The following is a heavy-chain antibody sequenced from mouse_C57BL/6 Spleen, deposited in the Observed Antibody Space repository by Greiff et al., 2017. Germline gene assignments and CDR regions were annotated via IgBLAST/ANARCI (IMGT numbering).Heavy chain of an antibody. CDR3: ERYYYAMDY. CDR2: INPYNGGT. J-gene: IGHJ4*01. Sequence: VQLQQPGPELVKPGASVKMSCKASGYTFTDYNMHWVKQSPGQSLEWIGYINPYNGGTNYNQKFKGKATLTVNTSSSTAYMELRSLTSEDSAVYYCERYYYAMDYWGQGTSVTVSS. CDR1: GYTFTDYN. V-gene: IGHV1-22*01.